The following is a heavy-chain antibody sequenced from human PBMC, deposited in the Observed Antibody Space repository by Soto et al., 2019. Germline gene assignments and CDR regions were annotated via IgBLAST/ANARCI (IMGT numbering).Heavy chain of an antibody. CDR2: IYWDNDK. CDR1: GFSLTTKQVG. CDR3: AHLMITYGGVIADDAFDV. D-gene: IGHD3-16*02. V-gene: IGHV2-5*02. Sequence: QITLKEFGPTLWEPTQPLTLTSTFFGFSLTTKQVGWGWILQPPEQALKGLPVIYWDNDKRYSPSLERRLAITKDTSKNQVVLTMTNMDPMDTATYYCAHLMITYGGVIADDAFDVWGQGTMVTVSS. J-gene: IGHJ3*01.